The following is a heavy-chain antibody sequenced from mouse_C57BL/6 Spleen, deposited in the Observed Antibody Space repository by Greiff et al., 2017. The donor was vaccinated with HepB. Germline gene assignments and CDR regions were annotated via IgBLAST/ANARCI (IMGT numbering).Heavy chain of an antibody. V-gene: IGHV5-12*01. J-gene: IGHJ4*01. Sequence: DVMLVESGGGLVQPGGSLKLSCAASGFTFSDYYMYWVRQTPEKRLEWVAYISNGGGSTYYPDTVKGRFTISRDNAKNTLYLQMSRLKSEDTAMYYCARRGIYYGNLYYAMDYWGQGTSVTVSS. CDR2: ISNGGGST. CDR3: ARRGIYYGNLYYAMDY. CDR1: GFTFSDYY. D-gene: IGHD2-1*01.